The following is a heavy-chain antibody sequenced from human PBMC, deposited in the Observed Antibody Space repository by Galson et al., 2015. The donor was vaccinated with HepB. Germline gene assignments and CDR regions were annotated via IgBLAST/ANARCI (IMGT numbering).Heavy chain of an antibody. D-gene: IGHD2-2*03. CDR1: GFTFSSYA. CDR3: ARDGYCSSTSCYSGWFDP. V-gene: IGHV3-30-3*01. J-gene: IGHJ5*02. Sequence: SLRLSCAASGFTFSSYAMHWVRQAPGKGLEWVAVISYDGSNKYYADSVKGRFTISRDNSKNTLYLQMNSLRAEDTAVYYCARDGYCSSTSCYSGWFDPWGQGTLVTVSS. CDR2: ISYDGSNK.